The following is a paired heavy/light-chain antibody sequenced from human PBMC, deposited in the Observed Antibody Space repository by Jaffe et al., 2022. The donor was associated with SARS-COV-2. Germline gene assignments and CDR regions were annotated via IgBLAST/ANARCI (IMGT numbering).Heavy chain of an antibody. V-gene: IGHV4-39*01. J-gene: IGHJ4*02. D-gene: IGHD2-15*01. CDR3: VRFNDDSDDFDY. CDR2: IQYSGRT. CDR1: GGSISSNTIYF. Sequence: QLQLQESGPGLVKPSETLSLTCTVSGGSISSNTIYFWGWIRQPPGKGLEWLGIIQYSGRTYYNPSLKGRLTMSVDTPKNQFSLKLTSVTAADSAVYYCVRFNDDSDDFDYWGQGTLVTVSS.
Light chain of an antibody. CDR1: SSDVGSYNL. Sequence: QSALTQPASVSGSPGQSITISCTGTSSDVGSYNLVSWYQQHPGKAPKLMIYEDVKRPSGVSNRFSGSKSGNTASLTISGLQAEDEADYFCCSYAGYSIWVFGGGTNLNVL. J-gene: IGLJ3*02. CDR2: EDV. V-gene: IGLV2-23*01. CDR3: CSYAGYSIWV.